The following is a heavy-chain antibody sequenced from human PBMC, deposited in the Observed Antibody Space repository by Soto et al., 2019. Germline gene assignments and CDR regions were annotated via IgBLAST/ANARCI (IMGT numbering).Heavy chain of an antibody. CDR2: INSDGSST. D-gene: IGHD3-22*01. CDR1: VFTFSSYC. J-gene: IGHJ4*02. V-gene: IGHV3-74*01. CDR3: ARGWGAYYDSSGYIY. Sequence: GGPLRLSCAASVFTFSSYCMHWVRQAPGKGLVWVSRINSDGSSTSYADSVRGRFTISRDNAKNTLYLQMNSLRAEDTAVYYCARGWGAYYDSSGYIYWGQGTLVTVSS.